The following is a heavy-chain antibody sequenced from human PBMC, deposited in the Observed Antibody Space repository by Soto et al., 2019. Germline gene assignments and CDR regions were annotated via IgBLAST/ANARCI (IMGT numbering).Heavy chain of an antibody. D-gene: IGHD6-19*01. Sequence: GGSLRLSCAASGFTFGDYYMSWIRQAPGKGLEWLSRISSSSSTIYDADFVKGRFTISRDNAKNSLYLQMNSLRPEDTDVYYCARMFGSGNSFFDYWGQGTLVTVSS. V-gene: IGHV3-11*01. CDR3: ARMFGSGNSFFDY. CDR2: ISSSSSTI. J-gene: IGHJ4*02. CDR1: GFTFGDYY.